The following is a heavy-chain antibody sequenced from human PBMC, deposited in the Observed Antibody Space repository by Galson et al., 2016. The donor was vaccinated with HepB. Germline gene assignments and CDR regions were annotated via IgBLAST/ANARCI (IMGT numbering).Heavy chain of an antibody. Sequence: SLRLSCASSGFTFSTYAMSWVRQVPGKGLEWVSSVSGSGGTSYADSVKGRFTISRDNSKNTLHLQMNSLRVEDTDVYYWTKGRGAGYNGKEWNFEYWGQGILVTVTS. V-gene: IGHV3-23*01. CDR1: GFTFSTYA. D-gene: IGHD5-12*01. CDR2: VSGSGGT. CDR3: TKGRGAGYNGKEWNFEY. J-gene: IGHJ4*02.